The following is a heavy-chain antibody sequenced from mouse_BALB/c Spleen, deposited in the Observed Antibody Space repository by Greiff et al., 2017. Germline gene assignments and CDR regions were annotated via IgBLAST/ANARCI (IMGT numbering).Heavy chain of an antibody. CDR1: GFTFTDYY. J-gene: IGHJ2*01. CDR2: IRNKANGYTT. D-gene: IGHD1-1*01. V-gene: IGHV7-3*02. CDR3: ARDHYYGHYFDY. Sequence: EVKLVESGGGLVQPGGSLRLSCATSGFTFTDYYMSWVRQPPGKALEWLGFIRNKANGYTTEYSASVKGRFTISRDNSQSILYLQMNTLRAEDSATYYCARDHYYGHYFDYWGQGTTLTVSS.